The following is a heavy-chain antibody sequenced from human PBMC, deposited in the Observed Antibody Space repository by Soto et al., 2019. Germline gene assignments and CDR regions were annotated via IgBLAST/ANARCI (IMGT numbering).Heavy chain of an antibody. CDR2: IIPIFGTA. J-gene: IGHJ4*02. CDR1: GYTFTSYG. CDR3: ARASVLYYYGSGSWSDFDY. D-gene: IGHD3-10*01. Sequence: SVKVSCKASGYTFTSYGISWVRQAPGQGLEWMGGIIPIFGTANYAQKFQGRVTITADESTSTAYMELSSLRSEDTAVYYCARASVLYYYGSGSWSDFDYWGQGTLVTVSS. V-gene: IGHV1-69*13.